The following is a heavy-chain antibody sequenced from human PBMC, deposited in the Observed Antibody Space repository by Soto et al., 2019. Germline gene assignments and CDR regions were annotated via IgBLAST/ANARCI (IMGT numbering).Heavy chain of an antibody. V-gene: IGHV3-33*06. Sequence: QVQLVESGGGVVQPGRSLRLSCAASGFTFSSYGMHWVRQAPGKGLEWVAVMCNDGNKKYYADSVKGRLTISRDTSKNKLYLQMDRLIAEDTAEYYCVKYGATGGPCSQFDNWGQGTLVTVSS. CDR2: MCNDGNKK. CDR3: VKYGATGGPCSQFDN. D-gene: IGHD1-1*01. J-gene: IGHJ4*02. CDR1: GFTFSSYG.